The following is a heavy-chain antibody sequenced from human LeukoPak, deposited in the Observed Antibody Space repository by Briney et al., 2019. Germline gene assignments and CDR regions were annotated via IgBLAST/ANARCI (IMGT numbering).Heavy chain of an antibody. J-gene: IGHJ4*02. CDR2: VDPEDGET. CDR1: GYTFTDYY. D-gene: IGHD6-13*01. Sequence: ASVKISCKVSGYTFTDYYMHWVQQAPGKGLEWMGLVDPEDGETIYAEKFQGRVTITADTSTDTAYMELSSLRSEDTAVYYCARDISSWYLSFDYWGQGTLVTVSS. CDR3: ARDISSWYLSFDY. V-gene: IGHV1-69-2*01.